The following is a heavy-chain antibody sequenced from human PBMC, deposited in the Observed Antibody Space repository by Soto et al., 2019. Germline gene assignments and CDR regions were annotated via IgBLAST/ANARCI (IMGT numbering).Heavy chain of an antibody. J-gene: IGHJ4*02. CDR3: ARDATQDDFWSGQKFPPDY. Sequence: PGGSLRLSCAASGFNFRDYYMSWIRQAPGKGLEWLSYISSSSSYTNYADSLKGRFTISRDNAKNSLYLQMNSLRAEDTAVYYCARDATQDDFWSGQKFPPDYWGEGTMVAVYS. V-gene: IGHV3-11*06. D-gene: IGHD3-3*01. CDR2: ISSSSSYT. CDR1: GFNFRDYY.